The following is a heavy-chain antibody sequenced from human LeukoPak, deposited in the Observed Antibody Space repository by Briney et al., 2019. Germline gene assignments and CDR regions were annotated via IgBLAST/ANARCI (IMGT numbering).Heavy chain of an antibody. CDR3: ARGRKQWLVKGGWFDP. Sequence: PSETLSLTCAVYGGSFSGYYWSWIRQPPGKGLEWIGEINHSGSTNYNPSLKSRVTISVDTSKNQFSLKLSSVTAADTAVYYCARGRKQWLVKGGWFDPWGQGTLVTVSS. V-gene: IGHV4-34*01. CDR1: GGSFSGYY. D-gene: IGHD6-19*01. CDR2: INHSGST. J-gene: IGHJ5*02.